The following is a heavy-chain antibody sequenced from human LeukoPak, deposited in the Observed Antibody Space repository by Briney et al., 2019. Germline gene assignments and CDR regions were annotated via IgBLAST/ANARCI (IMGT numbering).Heavy chain of an antibody. CDR3: AKDRYYYDSSGLLY. Sequence: GRSLRLSCAASGVTFSSYGMPWVRQAPGKGLEWVAVISYDGSNKYYADSVKGRFTISRDNSKNTLYLQMNSLRAEDTAVYYCAKDRYYYDSSGLLYGGQGTLVTVSS. CDR2: ISYDGSNK. J-gene: IGHJ4*02. V-gene: IGHV3-30*18. D-gene: IGHD3-22*01. CDR1: GVTFSSYG.